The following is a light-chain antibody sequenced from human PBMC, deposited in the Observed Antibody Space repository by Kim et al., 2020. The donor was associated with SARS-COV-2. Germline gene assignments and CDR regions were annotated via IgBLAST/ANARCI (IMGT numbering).Light chain of an antibody. CDR2: LNSDGSH. V-gene: IGLV4-69*01. CDR1: SGHISYA. Sequence: ASVKLTCSLSSGHISYAIAWHQQRPEKGPRYLMILNSDGSHTRGDGIPDRFSGSSSGAERSLTISSLQSDDEADYYCQTCHTGIWVFGGGTQLTVL. CDR3: QTCHTGIWV. J-gene: IGLJ3*02.